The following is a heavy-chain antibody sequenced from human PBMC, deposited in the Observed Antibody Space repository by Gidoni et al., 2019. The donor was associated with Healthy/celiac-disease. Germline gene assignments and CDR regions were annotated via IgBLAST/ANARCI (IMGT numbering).Heavy chain of an antibody. CDR2: IKSKTDGGTT. J-gene: IGHJ4*02. CDR3: TTEWTITGTTGSDY. V-gene: IGHV3-15*07. D-gene: IGHD1-7*01. CDR1: GFTFSHAW. Sequence: EVQLVASGGGLAKPGGSLRLSCSASGFTFSHAWMNWVRQAPGKGLEWVGRIKSKTDGGTTDYAAPVKGRFTISRDDSKNTLYLQMNSLKTEDTAVYYCTTEWTITGTTGSDYWGQGTLVTVSS.